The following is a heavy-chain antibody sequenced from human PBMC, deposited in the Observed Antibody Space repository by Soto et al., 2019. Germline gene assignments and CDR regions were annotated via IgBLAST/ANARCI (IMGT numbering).Heavy chain of an antibody. CDR1: GYSFTSYW. Sequence: PGESLKISCKGSGYSFTSYWISWVRQMPGKGLEWMGRIDPSDSYTNYSPSFQGHVTISAGKSISTAYLQWSSLKASDTAMYYCARHVPYGVYATGYYYYYGMDVWGQGTTVTVSS. V-gene: IGHV5-10-1*01. CDR3: ARHVPYGVYATGYYYYYGMDV. D-gene: IGHD2-8*01. J-gene: IGHJ6*02. CDR2: IDPSDSYT.